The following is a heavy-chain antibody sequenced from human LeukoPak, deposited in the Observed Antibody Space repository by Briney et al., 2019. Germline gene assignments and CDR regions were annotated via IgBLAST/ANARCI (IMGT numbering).Heavy chain of an antibody. Sequence: GASVKVSCKASGYTFASYDINWVRQATGQGLEWMGWMNPNSGNTGYAQKFQGRVTITRNTSISTAYMELSSLRSEDTAVYYCALPQGTVVAATGDAFDIWGQGTMVTVSS. V-gene: IGHV1-8*03. J-gene: IGHJ3*02. CDR2: MNPNSGNT. CDR3: ALPQGTVVAATGDAFDI. D-gene: IGHD2-15*01. CDR1: GYTFASYD.